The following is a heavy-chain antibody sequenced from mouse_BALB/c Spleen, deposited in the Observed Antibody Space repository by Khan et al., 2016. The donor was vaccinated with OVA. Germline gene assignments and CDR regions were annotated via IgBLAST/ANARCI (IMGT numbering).Heavy chain of an antibody. CDR3: VRDGAYHRNDGWFAY. CDR2: INPSNGYT. D-gene: IGHD2-14*01. CDR1: GYTFTSYT. Sequence: QVQLQQSGAELARPGASVKMSCKASGYTFTSYTIHWIKVRPGQGLEWIGFINPSNGYTNYNQKFKDKATLIADKSSTTVHMQLSSLTSDDSAVYNCVRDGAYHRNDGWFAYWGQGTLVTVSA. J-gene: IGHJ3*01. V-gene: IGHV1-4*01.